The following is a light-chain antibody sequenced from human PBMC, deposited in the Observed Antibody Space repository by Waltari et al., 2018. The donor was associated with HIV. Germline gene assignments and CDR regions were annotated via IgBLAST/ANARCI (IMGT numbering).Light chain of an antibody. CDR1: SANIVRRT. V-gene: IGLV1-44*01. CDR2: SNN. Sequence: QSVLTQPPSASGTPGQRVTIPCSGRSANIVRRTLSCYQQLPGTAPKLLIYSNNQRPSGVPDRFSVSKSGTSAALAISGLQSEDEADYYCATWDDSLNGYVLGAGTRVTVL. J-gene: IGLJ1*01. CDR3: ATWDDSLNGYV.